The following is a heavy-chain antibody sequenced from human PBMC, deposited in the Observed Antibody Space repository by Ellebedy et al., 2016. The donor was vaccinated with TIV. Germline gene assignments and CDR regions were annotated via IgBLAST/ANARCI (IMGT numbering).Heavy chain of an antibody. D-gene: IGHD3-10*01. CDR2: IYSGGST. V-gene: IGHV3-53*01. CDR1: GFTVSSNY. J-gene: IGHJ4*02. Sequence: GESLKISXAASGFTVSSNYMSWVRQAPGKGLEWVSVIYSGGSTYYADSVKGRFTISRDNSKNTLYLQMNSLRAEDTAVYYCARSNFVLWFGELGYWGQGTLVTVSS. CDR3: ARSNFVLWFGELGY.